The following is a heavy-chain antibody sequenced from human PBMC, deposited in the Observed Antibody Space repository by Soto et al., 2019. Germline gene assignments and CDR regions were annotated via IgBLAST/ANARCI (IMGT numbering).Heavy chain of an antibody. D-gene: IGHD2-15*01. Sequence: QVQLVESGGGVVQPGRSLRLSCAASGFTVSSYAMHWVRQAPGKGLEWVAVISYDGSNKYYADSVKGRFTISRDNSKNTLYLQMNSRRAEDTAVYYCARGSQAFDYWGQGTLVTVSS. CDR1: GFTVSSYA. CDR3: ARGSQAFDY. CDR2: ISYDGSNK. J-gene: IGHJ4*02. V-gene: IGHV3-30-3*01.